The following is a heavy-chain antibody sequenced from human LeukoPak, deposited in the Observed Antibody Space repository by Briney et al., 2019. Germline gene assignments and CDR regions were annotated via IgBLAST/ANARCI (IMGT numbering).Heavy chain of an antibody. J-gene: IGHJ3*01. V-gene: IGHV3-74*01. CDR2: INREETIT. CDR1: GFTFSNYW. D-gene: IGHD2-21*02. Sequence: PGGSLRLSCVASGFTFSNYWMHWVRQAPGKGLVWVSRINREETITNYAGSVKGRFTISRDNAKNTLYLQMNSLRAEDTAVYYCARVAYYRVTADQITDAFDVWGHGTVVTVSS. CDR3: ARVAYYRVTADQITDAFDV.